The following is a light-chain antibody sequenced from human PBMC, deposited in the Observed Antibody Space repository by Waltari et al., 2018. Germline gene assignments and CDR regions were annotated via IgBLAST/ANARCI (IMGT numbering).Light chain of an antibody. Sequence: DVVMTQSPLTLPVTLGQPASISCKSSQSLVHTDGNTHLNWFQQRPGQSPGRLIYRVFNRDSGVPDRFSGSGSGTDFTLKISRVEAEDVGVYYCMQGTHWPYTFGQGTKLDIK. V-gene: IGKV2-30*02. J-gene: IGKJ2*01. CDR2: RVF. CDR3: MQGTHWPYT. CDR1: QSLVHTDGNTH.